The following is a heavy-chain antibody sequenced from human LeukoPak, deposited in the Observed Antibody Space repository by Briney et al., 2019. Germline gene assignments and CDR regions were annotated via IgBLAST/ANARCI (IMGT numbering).Heavy chain of an antibody. CDR3: ARVRGTMARGVLSTLYYYYGMDV. J-gene: IGHJ6*02. CDR1: GGSISSYY. Sequence: SETLSLTCTVSGGSISSYYWSWIRQPPGKGLEWIGYIYYSGSTNYNPSLKSRVTISIDTSKNQFSLKLNSVTAADTAVYYCARVRGTMARGVLSTLYYYYGMDVWGQGTTVTVSS. D-gene: IGHD3-10*01. V-gene: IGHV4-59*01. CDR2: IYYSGST.